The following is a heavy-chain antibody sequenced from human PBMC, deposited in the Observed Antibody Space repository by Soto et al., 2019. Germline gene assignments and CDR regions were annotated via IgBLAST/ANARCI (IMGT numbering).Heavy chain of an antibody. V-gene: IGHV4-59*13. CDR1: GGSISGYY. Sequence: SETLSLTCNVSGGSISGYYWSWIRQSPGKGLEYIGYIYYRGSTNYNSSLKSRVTMSVDTSRNLFSLKMNSVTAADTAVYYCARQQLLPFYYALDVWGQGTTVTVSS. D-gene: IGHD1-26*01. CDR2: IYYRGST. J-gene: IGHJ6*02. CDR3: ARQQLLPFYYALDV.